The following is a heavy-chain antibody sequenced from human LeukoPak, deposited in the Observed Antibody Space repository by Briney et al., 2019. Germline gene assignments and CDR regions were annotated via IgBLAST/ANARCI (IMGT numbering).Heavy chain of an antibody. J-gene: IGHJ3*02. CDR2: IYYSEST. Sequence: PSQTLSLTCTVSGGSISSGDYYWSWIRQPPGTGLEWIGYIYYSESTYYNPSLKSRVTISVDTSKNQFSLKLSSVTAADTAVYYRATSYYYDSLYAFDIWGQGTMVTVSS. D-gene: IGHD3-22*01. V-gene: IGHV4-30-4*01. CDR3: ATSYYYDSLYAFDI. CDR1: GGSISSGDYY.